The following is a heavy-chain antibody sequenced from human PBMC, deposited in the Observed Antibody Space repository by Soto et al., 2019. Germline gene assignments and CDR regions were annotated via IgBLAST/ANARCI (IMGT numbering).Heavy chain of an antibody. Sequence: QITLNESGPPVVRPTERLTLTCRFSGFSLTTSGVGVGWVRQSPGKAPEWLALIYWDDDKRYSESLKSRLTITKDTSKNQVVLTVANLDPTDTATYYCAHRVLRTVFGLVTTTAIYFDFWGQGTPVAVSS. CDR1: GFSLTTSGVG. D-gene: IGHD3-3*01. CDR2: IYWDDDK. V-gene: IGHV2-5*02. CDR3: AHRVLRTVFGLVTTTAIYFDF. J-gene: IGHJ4*02.